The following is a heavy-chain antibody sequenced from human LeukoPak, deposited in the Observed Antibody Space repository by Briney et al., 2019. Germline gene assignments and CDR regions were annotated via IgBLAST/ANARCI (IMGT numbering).Heavy chain of an antibody. D-gene: IGHD3-3*01. CDR1: GFTFSSYD. CDR2: ISGSGGST. V-gene: IGHV3-23*01. J-gene: IGHJ4*02. CDR3: AKDYAIFGGEYYFDY. Sequence: GGSLRLSCAASGFTFSSYDMSWVRQAPGKGLEWVSAISGSGGSTYYADSVKGRFTISRDNSKNTLYLQMNSLRAEDTAVYYCAKDYAIFGGEYYFDYWGQGTLVTVSS.